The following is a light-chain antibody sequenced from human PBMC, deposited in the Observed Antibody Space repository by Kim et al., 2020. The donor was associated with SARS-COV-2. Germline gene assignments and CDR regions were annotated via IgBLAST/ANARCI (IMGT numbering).Light chain of an antibody. CDR1: QSVSSN. V-gene: IGKV3-15*01. CDR3: QQYNNWPPMYT. CDR2: GAS. Sequence: EIVMTQSPATLSVSPGERATLSCRASQSVSSNLAWYQQKPGQAPRLLIYGASTRATGIPARFSDSGSGTEFTLTISSLQSEDFAVYYCQQYNNWPPMYTFGQGTKLEI. J-gene: IGKJ2*01.